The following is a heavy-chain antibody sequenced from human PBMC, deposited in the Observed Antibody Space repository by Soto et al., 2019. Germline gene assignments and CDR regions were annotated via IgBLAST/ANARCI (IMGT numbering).Heavy chain of an antibody. V-gene: IGHV1-46*01. D-gene: IGHD6-6*01. CDR3: ARGLYSSSDNWFDP. Sequence: GASVKVSCKASGYTFTNYYIFWVRQAPGQGLEWMGIINPNGGSTSYAQRFQGRVTMTSDTSTSTVYMELSSLRFEDTAVYYCARGLYSSSDNWFDPWGQGTLVTVPQ. CDR2: INPNGGST. CDR1: GYTFTNYY. J-gene: IGHJ5*02.